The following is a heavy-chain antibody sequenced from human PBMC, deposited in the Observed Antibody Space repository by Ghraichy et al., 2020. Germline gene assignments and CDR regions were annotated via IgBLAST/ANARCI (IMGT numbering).Heavy chain of an antibody. V-gene: IGHV3-73*01. CDR2: IRSKANSYAT. J-gene: IGHJ4*02. Sequence: LSLTCAASGFTFSGSAMHWVRQASGKGLEWVGRIRSKANSYATAYAASVKGRFTISRDDSKNTAYLQMNSLKTEDTAVYYCTIIAVADFDYWGQGTLVTVSS. CDR1: GFTFSGSA. CDR3: TIIAVADFDY. D-gene: IGHD6-19*01.